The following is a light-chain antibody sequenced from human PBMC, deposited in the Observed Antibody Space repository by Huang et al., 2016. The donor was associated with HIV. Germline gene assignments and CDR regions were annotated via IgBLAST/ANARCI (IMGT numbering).Light chain of an antibody. CDR1: QSISSY. Sequence: IQMTQSPSSLSASVGDRVTITCRASQSISSYLNWYQQKPGKAPNLLIYGAASLQSGVPSRFSGSGSGTDFTVTISSLQPEDFATYYCQQSYSTPRTFGPGTKVEIK. CDR2: GAA. J-gene: IGKJ1*01. CDR3: QQSYSTPRT. V-gene: IGKV1-39*01.